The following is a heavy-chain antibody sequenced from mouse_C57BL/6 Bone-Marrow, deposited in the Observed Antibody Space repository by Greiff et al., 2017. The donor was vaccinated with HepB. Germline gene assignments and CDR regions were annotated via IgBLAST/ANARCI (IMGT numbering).Heavy chain of an antibody. Sequence: QVHVKQPGAELVKPGASVKLSCKASGYTFTSYWMHWVKQRPGRGLEWIGRIDPNSGGTKYNEKFKSKATLTVDKPTSTAYMQLSSMTSEDSAVFYCARRYYYGSSRHWYFDGWGTGTTVTVSS. J-gene: IGHJ1*03. V-gene: IGHV1-72*01. CDR1: GYTFTSYW. D-gene: IGHD1-1*01. CDR2: IDPNSGGT. CDR3: ARRYYYGSSRHWYFDG.